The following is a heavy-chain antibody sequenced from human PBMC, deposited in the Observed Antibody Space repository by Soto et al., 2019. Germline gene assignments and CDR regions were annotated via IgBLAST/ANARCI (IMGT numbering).Heavy chain of an antibody. CDR2: ISAYNGNT. CDR3: ARDTYYDSSRYYPIIHY. D-gene: IGHD3-22*01. V-gene: IGHV1-18*01. J-gene: IGHJ4*02. CDR1: GYTFTSYG. Sequence: GASVKVSCKASGYTFTSYGISWVRQAPGQGLEWMGWISAYNGNTHYAQKLQGRVTMTTDTSTSTAYMELRSLRSDDTAVYYCARDTYYDSSRYYPIIHYWGQGILVTVSS.